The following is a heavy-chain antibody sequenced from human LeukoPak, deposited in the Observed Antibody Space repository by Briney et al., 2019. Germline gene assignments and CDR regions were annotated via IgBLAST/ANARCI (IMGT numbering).Heavy chain of an antibody. CDR3: ARDYRYYDSSGYYSFDY. D-gene: IGHD3-22*01. V-gene: IGHV3-48*02. CDR1: GFSFSTYG. Sequence: GGSLRLSCAASGFSFSTYGMNWVRQAPGKGLEWVSYISGNSKTIYYADSVKGRFSISRDNAKNSLYLQMNSLRDGDTAVYYCARDYRYYDSSGYYSFDYWGQGTLVTASS. J-gene: IGHJ4*02. CDR2: ISGNSKTI.